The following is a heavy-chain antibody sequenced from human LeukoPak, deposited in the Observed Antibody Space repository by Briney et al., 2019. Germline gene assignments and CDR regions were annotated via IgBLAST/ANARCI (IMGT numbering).Heavy chain of an antibody. V-gene: IGHV3-48*03. D-gene: IGHD6-19*01. CDR1: GFPFSIYE. CDR2: IGSSGTTR. Sequence: PTGGSLRLSCAVSGFPFSIYEMNWVRQAPGKGLEWVSNIGSSGTTRYYADSVKGRFSISRDNAKNSLYLQTNSLRVEDTGVYYCALLAVASDFDYWGQGALVTVSS. CDR3: ALLAVASDFDY. J-gene: IGHJ4*02.